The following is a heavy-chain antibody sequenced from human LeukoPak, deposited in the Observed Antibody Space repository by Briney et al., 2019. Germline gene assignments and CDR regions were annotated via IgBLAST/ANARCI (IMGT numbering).Heavy chain of an antibody. Sequence: PSETLSLTCSVPGVSISSYYWSWIRQPPGKGLEWIGYIYRSGITNYNSSLKRRVTISLDTPKNQFSLKLSSATAADTAVYYCARQTPGSFDIWGQGTMVTVSS. CDR1: GVSISSYY. CDR3: ARQTPGSFDI. J-gene: IGHJ3*02. CDR2: IYRSGIT. V-gene: IGHV4-59*08.